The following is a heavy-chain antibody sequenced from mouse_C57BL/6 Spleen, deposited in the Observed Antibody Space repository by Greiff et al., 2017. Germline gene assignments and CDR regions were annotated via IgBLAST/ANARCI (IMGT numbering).Heavy chain of an antibody. V-gene: IGHV2-6-1*01. CDR1: GFSLTSYG. CDR2: IWSDGST. D-gene: IGHD2-3*01. CDR3: ARHGGIYDGYYPYAMDY. Sequence: VNLVESGPGLVAPSQSLSITCTVSGFSLTSYGVHWVRQPPGKGLEWLVVIWSDGSTTYNSALKSRLSISKDNSKSQVFLKMNSLQTDDTAMYYCARHGGIYDGYYPYAMDYWGQGTSVTVSS. J-gene: IGHJ4*01.